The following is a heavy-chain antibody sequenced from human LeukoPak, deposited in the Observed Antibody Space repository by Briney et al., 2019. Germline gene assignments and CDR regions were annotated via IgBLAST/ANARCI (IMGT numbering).Heavy chain of an antibody. J-gene: IGHJ5*02. CDR2: IIPIFGTA. V-gene: IGHV1-69*05. CDR3: ARSDSSSWYWRYNWFDP. Sequence: SVKVSCKASGGTFSSYAISWVRRAPGQGLEWMGGIIPIFGTANYAQKFQGRVTITTDESTSTAYMELSSLRSEDTAVYYCARSDSSSWYWRYNWFDPWGQGTLVTVSS. D-gene: IGHD6-13*01. CDR1: GGTFSSYA.